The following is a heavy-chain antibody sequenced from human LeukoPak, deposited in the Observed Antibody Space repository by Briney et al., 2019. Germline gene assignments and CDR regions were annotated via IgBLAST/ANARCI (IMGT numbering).Heavy chain of an antibody. J-gene: IGHJ4*02. CDR3: ARNPTLLWFGELDLDY. CDR2: MNPNRGNT. Sequence: ASLKVSCRASGYTFTSYDINWVRQATGQGLEWMGWMNPNRGNTGYAQKFQGRVTMTRNTSISTAYMELSGLRSEDTAVYYCARNPTLLWFGELDLDYWGQGTLVTVSS. D-gene: IGHD3-10*01. V-gene: IGHV1-8*01. CDR1: GYTFTSYD.